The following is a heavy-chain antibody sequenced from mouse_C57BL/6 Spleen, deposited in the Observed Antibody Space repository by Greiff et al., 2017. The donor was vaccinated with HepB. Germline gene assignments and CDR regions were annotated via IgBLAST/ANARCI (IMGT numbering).Heavy chain of an antibody. J-gene: IGHJ2*01. V-gene: IGHV6-3*01. D-gene: IGHD1-1*01. CDR3: TVGTTVVAENYFDY. CDR2: IRLKSDNYAT. Sequence: EVKLVESGGGLVQPGGSMKLSCVASGFTFSNYWMNWVRQSPEKGLEWVAQIRLKSDNYATHYAESVKGRFTISRDDSKSSVYLQMNNLRAEDTGIYYCTVGTTVVAENYFDYWGQGTTLTVSS. CDR1: GFTFSNYW.